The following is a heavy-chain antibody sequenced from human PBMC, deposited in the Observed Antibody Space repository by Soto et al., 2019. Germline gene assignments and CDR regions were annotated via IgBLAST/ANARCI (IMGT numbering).Heavy chain of an antibody. V-gene: IGHV3-30*18. Sequence: QVQLVESRGGVVQPGRSLRLSCAASGFTFSSYGMHWVRQAPGKGLEWVAVISYDGSNKYYADSVKGRFTISRDNSKNTLYLQMNSLRAEDTAVYYCAKELVAAAGRNYWGQGTLVTVSS. D-gene: IGHD6-13*01. J-gene: IGHJ4*02. CDR1: GFTFSSYG. CDR3: AKELVAAAGRNY. CDR2: ISYDGSNK.